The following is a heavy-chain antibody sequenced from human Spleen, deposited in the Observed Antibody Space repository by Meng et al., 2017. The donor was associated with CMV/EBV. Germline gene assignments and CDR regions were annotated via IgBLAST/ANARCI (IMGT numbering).Heavy chain of an antibody. CDR2: ITYSGSST. J-gene: IGHJ3*02. CDR3: AKGYYSGSSYDAFDI. Sequence: GESLKISCAVSGFNFSNNAMSWVRQAPGKGLEWVSAITYSGSSTHYADSVKGRFTISRDNSKNTLYLQMNSLRAEDTAVYYCAKGYYSGSSYDAFDIWGQGTMVTVSS. V-gene: IGHV3-23*01. D-gene: IGHD1-26*01. CDR1: GFNFSNNA.